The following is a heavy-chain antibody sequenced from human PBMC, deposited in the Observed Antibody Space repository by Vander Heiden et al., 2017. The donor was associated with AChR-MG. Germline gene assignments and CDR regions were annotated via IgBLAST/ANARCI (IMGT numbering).Heavy chain of an antibody. CDR1: GFPLSSYS. CDR2: ISSSSSYI. Sequence: EVQLVESGGGLVKPGGSLSISCAAPGFPLSSYSMDGVRQAPGKGLEWVSSISSSSSYIYYADSVKGRFTISRDNAKNSLYLQMNSLRAEDTAVYYCARTGRRQWLDPFDYWGQGTLVTVSS. J-gene: IGHJ4*02. V-gene: IGHV3-21*01. CDR3: ARTGRRQWLDPFDY. D-gene: IGHD6-19*01.